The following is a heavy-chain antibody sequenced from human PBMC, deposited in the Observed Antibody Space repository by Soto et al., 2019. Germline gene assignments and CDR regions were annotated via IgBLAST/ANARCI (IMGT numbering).Heavy chain of an antibody. CDR1: GYTFTSYG. J-gene: IGHJ4*02. Sequence: ASVKVSCKASGYTFTSYGISWVRQAHGQGLEWMGWISAYNGNTNYAQKLQGRVTMTTDTSTSTAYMELRSLRSDDTAVYYCATGDFWSGYYGYFDYWGQGTLVTVSS. CDR2: ISAYNGNT. CDR3: ATGDFWSGYYGYFDY. V-gene: IGHV1-18*01. D-gene: IGHD3-3*01.